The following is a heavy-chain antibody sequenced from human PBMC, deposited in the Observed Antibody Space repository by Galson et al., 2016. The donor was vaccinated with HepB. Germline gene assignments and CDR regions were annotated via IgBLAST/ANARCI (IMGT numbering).Heavy chain of an antibody. CDR3: ARDDDIWSGYMTGGGLAP. Sequence: SLRLSCAASGFAFSRYEFNWVRQAPGKGLEWVSIIWYDGVKKFYADSVKGRFTISRDNSKNTVHLQMNNLRVEDTAVYYCARDDDIWSGYMTGGGLAPWGQGTLVTVSS. CDR1: GFAFSRYE. CDR2: IWYDGVKK. J-gene: IGHJ5*02. D-gene: IGHD3-3*01. V-gene: IGHV3-33*08.